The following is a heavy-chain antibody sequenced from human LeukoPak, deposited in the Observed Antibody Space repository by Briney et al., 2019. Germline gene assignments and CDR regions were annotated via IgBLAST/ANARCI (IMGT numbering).Heavy chain of an antibody. D-gene: IGHD3-10*02. CDR1: GFTFSSYS. Sequence: GGSLRLSCAASGFTFSSYSMNWVRQAPGKGLEWVSSISSTSSYIYYAASEKGRFTISRDNAKSSLYLQMNSLRAEDTAVYYCAELGITMIGGVWGKGTTVTISS. J-gene: IGHJ6*04. V-gene: IGHV3-21*01. CDR3: AELGITMIGGV. CDR2: ISSTSSYI.